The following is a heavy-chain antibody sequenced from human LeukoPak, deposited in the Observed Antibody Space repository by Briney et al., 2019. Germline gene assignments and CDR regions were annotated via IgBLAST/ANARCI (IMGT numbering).Heavy chain of an antibody. CDR3: AREPDNWFDP. CDR2: IKQDGTEK. J-gene: IGHJ5*02. CDR1: GFAFRTNW. Sequence: GGSLRLSCAASGFAFRTNWMSWVRQAPGKGLQWVANIKQDGTEKFYVDSVKGRFTISGDNAKSTLYLQMDSLRVEDMAVYYCAREPDNWFDPWGQGTLVTVSS. V-gene: IGHV3-7*01.